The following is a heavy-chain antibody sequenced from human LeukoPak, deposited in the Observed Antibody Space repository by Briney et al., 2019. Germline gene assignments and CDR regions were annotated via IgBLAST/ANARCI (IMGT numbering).Heavy chain of an antibody. CDR2: INPNSGGT. J-gene: IGHJ6*02. Sequence: ASVKVSCKASGYTFTGYYMHWVRQAPGRGLEWMGRINPNSGGTNYAQKFQGRVTMTRDTSISTAYMELSRLRSDDTAVYYCARDKRYFDWTWSYYYGMDVWGQGTTVTVSS. D-gene: IGHD3-9*01. V-gene: IGHV1-2*06. CDR3: ARDKRYFDWTWSYYYGMDV. CDR1: GYTFTGYY.